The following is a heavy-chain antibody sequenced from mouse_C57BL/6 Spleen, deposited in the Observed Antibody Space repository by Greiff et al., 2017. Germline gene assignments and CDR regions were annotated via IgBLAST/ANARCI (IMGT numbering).Heavy chain of an antibody. V-gene: IGHV1-26*01. Sequence: EVQLQQSGPELVKPGASVKISCKASGYTFTDYYMNWVKQSHGKSLEWIGDINPNNGGTSYNQKFKGKATVTVDKSSSTAYMELRSLTSEDSAVYYCARGNYGSSEAGAMDYWGQGTSVTVSS. CDR3: ARGNYGSSEAGAMDY. D-gene: IGHD1-1*01. CDR2: INPNNGGT. J-gene: IGHJ4*01. CDR1: GYTFTDYY.